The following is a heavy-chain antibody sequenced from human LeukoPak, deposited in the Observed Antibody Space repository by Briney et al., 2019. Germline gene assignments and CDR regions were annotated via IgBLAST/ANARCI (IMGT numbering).Heavy chain of an antibody. D-gene: IGHD3-10*01. CDR1: AYTFTSYG. CDR2: ISAYNGNT. Sequence: ASVKVSCKASAYTFTSYGISWVRQAPGQGLEWMGWISAYNGNTNYAQKLQGRVTMTTDTSTSTAYMELRSLRSDDTAVYYCARVGVRGVTRHYFDYWGQGTLVTVSS. CDR3: ARVGVRGVTRHYFDY. J-gene: IGHJ4*02. V-gene: IGHV1-18*01.